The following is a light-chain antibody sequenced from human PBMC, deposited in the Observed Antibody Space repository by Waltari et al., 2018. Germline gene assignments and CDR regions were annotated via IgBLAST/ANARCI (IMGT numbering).Light chain of an antibody. CDR2: EDT. Sequence: SYELTQPPSVSVSPGQTATITCSGDRLGQKYTYWYQQKPGQSPLLVMDEDTKRPPGIPERFSGSKSGNTATLTISGTHGLDEADYYCQAWESSTADVVFGGGTKLTVL. J-gene: IGLJ2*01. V-gene: IGLV3-1*01. CDR3: QAWESSTADVV. CDR1: RLGQKY.